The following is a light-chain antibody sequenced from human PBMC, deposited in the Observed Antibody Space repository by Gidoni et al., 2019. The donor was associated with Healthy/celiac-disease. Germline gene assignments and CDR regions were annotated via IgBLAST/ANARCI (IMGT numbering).Light chain of an antibody. Sequence: SVLTQPPAVSGSPGQMGTISFTGSSSNIGAGYDVNWYQQRPGTAPKLLIYGNSNRPSGVPYRFSGSKSGTSASLAITGLQAEDEADYYCQSYDSRLSGWVFGGGTNLTVL. CDR1: SSNIGAGYD. J-gene: IGLJ3*02. V-gene: IGLV1-40*01. CDR2: GNS. CDR3: QSYDSRLSGWV.